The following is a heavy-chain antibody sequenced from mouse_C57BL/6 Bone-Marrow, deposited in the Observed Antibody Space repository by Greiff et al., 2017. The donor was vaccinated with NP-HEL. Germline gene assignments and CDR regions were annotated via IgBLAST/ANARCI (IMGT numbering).Heavy chain of an antibody. Sequence: VQLQQSGAELVKPGASVKISCKASGYAFSSYWMNWVKERPGKGLEWIGQIYPGDGDTKYNGKFKGKATLTADKPSSTAYMQVSSLTSEVSAVYLGARGDDRSSRIRYAMDKWGQGTSVTVTA. CDR2: IYPGDGDT. J-gene: IGHJ4*01. CDR3: ARGDDRSSRIRYAMDK. CDR1: GYAFSSYW. V-gene: IGHV1-80*01. D-gene: IGHD1-1*01.